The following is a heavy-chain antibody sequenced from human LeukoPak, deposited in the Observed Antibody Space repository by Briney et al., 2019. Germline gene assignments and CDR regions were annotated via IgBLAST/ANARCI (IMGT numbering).Heavy chain of an antibody. Sequence: ASVKVSCKASGYTFTSYAMNWVRQAPGQGLEWMGWINTNTGNPTYAQGFTGQFVFSLDTSVSTAYLQISSLKAEDTAVYYCARDLVPITMVRGVTDAFDIWGQGTMVTVSS. CDR1: GYTFTSYA. CDR2: INTNTGNP. V-gene: IGHV7-4-1*02. CDR3: ARDLVPITMVRGVTDAFDI. J-gene: IGHJ3*02. D-gene: IGHD3-10*01.